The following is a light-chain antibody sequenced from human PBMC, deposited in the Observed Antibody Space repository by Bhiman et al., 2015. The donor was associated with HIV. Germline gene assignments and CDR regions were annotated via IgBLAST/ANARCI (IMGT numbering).Light chain of an antibody. Sequence: SYELTQQPSVSVAPGKTARITCGGNNIESKSVHWYRQKPGQAPVLVIFYDTDRPSGIPERFSGSNSGNTATLTISRVEAGDEADYYCQVWHDSSAVIFGGGTKLTVL. V-gene: IGLV3-21*04. J-gene: IGLJ2*01. CDR2: YDT. CDR1: NIESKS. CDR3: QVWHDSSAVI.